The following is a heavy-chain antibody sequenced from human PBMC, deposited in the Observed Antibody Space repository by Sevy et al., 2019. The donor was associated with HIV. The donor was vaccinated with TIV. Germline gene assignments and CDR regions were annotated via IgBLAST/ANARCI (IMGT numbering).Heavy chain of an antibody. CDR1: GYTFTGYY. V-gene: IGHV1-2*02. D-gene: IGHD5-18*01. J-gene: IGHJ4*02. Sequence: ASVKVSCKASGYTFTGYYMHWVRQAPGQGLEWMGWINPNSGGTNYAQKFQGRVTMTRDTSISTAYMELSRLRSDDTAVYYCARVTRGYSYGYENDYWGQGTLVTVSS. CDR3: ARVTRGYSYGYENDY. CDR2: INPNSGGT.